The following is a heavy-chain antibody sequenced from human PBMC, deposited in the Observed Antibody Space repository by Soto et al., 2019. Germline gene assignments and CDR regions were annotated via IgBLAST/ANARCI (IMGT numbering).Heavy chain of an antibody. CDR2: VFHSGIT. CDR1: GGSMKTTNW. D-gene: IGHD3-10*01. CDR3: TKDEAGSPFRY. V-gene: IGHV4-4*02. J-gene: IGHJ4*02. Sequence: VQLRESGPGQVKTSGTLSLTCAVSGGSMKTTNWWSWVRQPPAKGLEWIGEVFHSGITRYNPSRKSRVTVSVDTSKSQLFLNLASVTAANTAVYYCTKDEAGSPFRYWGQGALVTVSS.